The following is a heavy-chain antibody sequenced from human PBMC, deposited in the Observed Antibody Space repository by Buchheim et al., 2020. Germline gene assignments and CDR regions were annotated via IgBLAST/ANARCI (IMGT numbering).Heavy chain of an antibody. CDR1: GFTFSRYF. Sequence: EVQVVESGGGLVQSGGSLRLSCAASGFTFSRYFMTWVRQAPGKGLEWAANIKEDGSEKYYVDSVKGRFTISRDNAKNSLYLQMNGLRAEDTAVYYCARGRWLTGMDVWGQGTT. D-gene: IGHD6-19*01. CDR3: ARGRWLTGMDV. J-gene: IGHJ6*02. V-gene: IGHV3-7*04. CDR2: IKEDGSEK.